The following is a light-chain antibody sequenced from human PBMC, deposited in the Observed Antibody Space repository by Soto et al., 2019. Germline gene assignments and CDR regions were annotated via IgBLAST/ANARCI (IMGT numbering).Light chain of an antibody. CDR1: SSDVGSYNL. CDR2: EGS. V-gene: IGLV2-23*01. Sequence: QSALTQHASVSGSPGQSITISCTGTSSDVGSYNLVSWYQQHPGKAPKLMIFEGSKRPSGVSNRFSGSKSGNTASLTISGLQAEDEADYYCCSYAAGDSAVFGGGTQLTVL. J-gene: IGLJ7*01. CDR3: CSYAAGDSAV.